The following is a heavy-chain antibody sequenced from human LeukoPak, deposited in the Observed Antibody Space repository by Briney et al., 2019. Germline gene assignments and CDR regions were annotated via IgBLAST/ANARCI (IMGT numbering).Heavy chain of an antibody. CDR2: INHSGST. D-gene: IGHD3-10*01. J-gene: IGHJ4*02. CDR1: GGSISSYY. CDR3: ARRNIITMVRGVKGGFDY. V-gene: IGHV4-34*01. Sequence: SETLSLTCTVSGGSISSYYWSWIRQPPGKGLEWIGEINHSGSTNYNPSLKSRVTISVDTSKNQFSLKLSSVTAADTAVYYCARRNIITMVRGVKGGFDYWGQGTLVTVSS.